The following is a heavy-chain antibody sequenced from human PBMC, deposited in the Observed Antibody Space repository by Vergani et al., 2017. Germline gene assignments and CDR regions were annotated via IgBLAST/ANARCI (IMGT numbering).Heavy chain of an antibody. CDR2: IIGSGCST. D-gene: IGHD3-3*01. CDR1: GFIFSSYA. V-gene: IGHV3-23*04. J-gene: IGHJ6*03. CDR3: ARDLRFLDPRYYDYDMDA. Sequence: VQLVESGGGVVQPGRSLRLSCAASGFIFSSYAMSWVRQAPGKGLEWVSAIIGSGCSTYYADSVKGRFTISRDNSKNTLYLQMNSLRAEDTAVYYCARDLRFLDPRYYDYDMDAWGKGP.